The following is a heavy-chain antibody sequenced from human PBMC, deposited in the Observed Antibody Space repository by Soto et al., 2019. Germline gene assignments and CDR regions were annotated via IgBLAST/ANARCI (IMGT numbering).Heavy chain of an antibody. D-gene: IGHD7-27*01. V-gene: IGHV3-13*05. CDR1: GFSITNND. Sequence: EEQLVESGGGLIQPGGSLRLSCAAFGFSITNNDMHWVRRPAQKGLEWVSAVDIFGGPYYADSVRGRFTVSREKVLNSMFLQMDTLGVEDTGLYHCVRELGTPGYWHFDRWGRGNLVVVSS. J-gene: IGHJ2*01. CDR3: VRELGTPGYWHFDR. CDR2: VDIFGGP.